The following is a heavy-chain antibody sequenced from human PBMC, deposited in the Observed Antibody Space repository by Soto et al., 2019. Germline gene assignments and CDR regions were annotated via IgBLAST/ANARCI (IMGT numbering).Heavy chain of an antibody. J-gene: IGHJ5*02. CDR2: ISRSGHDI. CDR1: GFTFSSYD. V-gene: IGHV3-48*03. CDR3: AREVKTWGEVSFDP. Sequence: EVQVVESGGDLVQPGGSLRLSCAASGFTFSSYDMSWVRQAPGKGLEWVSYISRSGHDIYYADSVKGRFTICRDNAKNSLFLQMDGLRAEDTALYYCAREVKTWGEVSFDPWGQGSLVTVSS. D-gene: IGHD7-27*01.